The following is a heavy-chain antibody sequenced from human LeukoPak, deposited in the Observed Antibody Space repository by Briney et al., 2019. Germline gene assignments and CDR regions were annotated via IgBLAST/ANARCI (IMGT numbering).Heavy chain of an antibody. CDR3: ARRRGEDGMDV. CDR2: INPSVGST. J-gene: IGHJ6*04. CDR1: GYSFTNYY. V-gene: IGHV1-46*01. Sequence: ASVKVARKASGYSFTNYYMHWVRQAPGQGLEWMGIINPSVGSTSYTQKFQGRVTMTRDTSTSTVYLELSRLTSEDTAVYYCARRRGEDGMDVWGKGTTVTVSS. D-gene: IGHD3-16*01.